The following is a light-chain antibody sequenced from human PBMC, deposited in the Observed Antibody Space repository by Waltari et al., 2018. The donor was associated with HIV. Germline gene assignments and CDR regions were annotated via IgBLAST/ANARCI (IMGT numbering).Light chain of an antibody. Sequence: EIVLTQSPATLSLSPGERATLSCRARQSVSSNYLAWYQHKPGQAHRLLIYDAFNRAPGIPGKVSGSGSGTDFNLTISSREPEDSALYYCQQRSSWPRGTFGQGTKLEIK. V-gene: IGKV3-11*01. CDR3: QQRSSWPRGT. CDR2: DAF. J-gene: IGKJ2*02. CDR1: QSVSSNY.